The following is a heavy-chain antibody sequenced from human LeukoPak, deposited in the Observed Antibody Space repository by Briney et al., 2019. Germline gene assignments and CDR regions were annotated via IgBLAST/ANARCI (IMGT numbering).Heavy chain of an antibody. V-gene: IGHV4-34*01. D-gene: IGHD3-10*01. Sequence: SETLSLTCAVYGGSFSGYYWSWIRQPPGKGLEWIGEINHSGSTNYNPSLKSRVTISVDTSKNQFSLELSSVTAADTAVYYCARGGLSGSYSWGQGTLVTVSS. CDR1: GGSFSGYY. CDR2: INHSGST. CDR3: ARGGLSGSYS. J-gene: IGHJ5*02.